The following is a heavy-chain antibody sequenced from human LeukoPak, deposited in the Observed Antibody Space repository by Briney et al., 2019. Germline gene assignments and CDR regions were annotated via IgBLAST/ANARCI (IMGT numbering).Heavy chain of an antibody. J-gene: IGHJ4*02. Sequence: KPSETLSLTCTVSGDSINSYYWSWTRQPPGKGLEWIGFIYYSGSTNYNPSLKSRVTISVDTSKNQFSLKLSSVTAADTAVYYCARMYSNYFDYWGQGTLVTVSS. CDR1: GDSINSYY. D-gene: IGHD4-11*01. V-gene: IGHV4-59*01. CDR2: IYYSGST. CDR3: ARMYSNYFDY.